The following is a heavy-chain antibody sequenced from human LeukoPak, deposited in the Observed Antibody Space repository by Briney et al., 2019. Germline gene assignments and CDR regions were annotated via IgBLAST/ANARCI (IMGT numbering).Heavy chain of an antibody. Sequence: AGGSLRLSRAASGLTLSDYWMHWVRQAPGKGLVWVSRINSDGSSISYADSVKGRFTISRDNAKNTLYLQMNSLRAEDTAVYYCARGSSGYGNFDYWGQGTLVTVSS. V-gene: IGHV3-74*01. J-gene: IGHJ4*02. CDR1: GLTLSDYW. CDR3: ARGSSGYGNFDY. D-gene: IGHD5-18*01. CDR2: INSDGSSI.